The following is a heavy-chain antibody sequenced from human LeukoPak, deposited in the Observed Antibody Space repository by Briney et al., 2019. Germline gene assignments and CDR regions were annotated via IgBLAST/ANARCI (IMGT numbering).Heavy chain of an antibody. CDR1: GGTSNSYA. Sequence: SVKVSCKASGGTSNSYAIGWVRQTPGQGLEWMGGIIPIFGTANYAQKFQGRVTITADESTSTAYMELSSLRSEDTAVYYCARDNLQLAFDYWGQGTLVTVSS. CDR2: IIPIFGTA. CDR3: ARDNLQLAFDY. J-gene: IGHJ4*02. V-gene: IGHV1-69*13. D-gene: IGHD6-13*01.